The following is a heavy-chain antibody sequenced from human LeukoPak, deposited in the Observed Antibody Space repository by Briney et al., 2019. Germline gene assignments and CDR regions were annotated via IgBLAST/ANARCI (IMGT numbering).Heavy chain of an antibody. CDR1: GFTFRSYA. CDR2: INSTGGIT. D-gene: IGHD3-3*02. J-gene: IGHJ4*02. V-gene: IGHV3-23*01. Sequence: PGGSLRLSCAASGFTFRSYAMSWVRQAPGKGLEWVSGINSTGGITYYADSVKGRFTISRDSSKNTLYLQMNSLRAEDTAIYYCAKWRASHFFDYWGQGTLVTVSS. CDR3: AKWRASHFFDY.